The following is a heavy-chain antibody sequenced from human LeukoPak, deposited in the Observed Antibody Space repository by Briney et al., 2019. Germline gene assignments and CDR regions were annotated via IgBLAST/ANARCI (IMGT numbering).Heavy chain of an antibody. Sequence: GGSLRLSCAASGFTVSSNYMSWVRQAPGKGLEWVSVIYSGGSTYYADSVKGRFTISRDNARNSLYLQMNSLRAEDTAVYYCARGRGGYGPFDYWGQGTLVTVSS. CDR2: IYSGGST. CDR1: GFTVSSNY. D-gene: IGHD5-18*01. CDR3: ARGRGGYGPFDY. V-gene: IGHV3-66*01. J-gene: IGHJ4*02.